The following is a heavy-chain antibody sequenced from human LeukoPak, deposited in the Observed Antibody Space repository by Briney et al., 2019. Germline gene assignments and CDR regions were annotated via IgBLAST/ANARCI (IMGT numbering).Heavy chain of an antibody. CDR2: ISAYNGNT. CDR3: ARVGSLYYDSSGDDY. D-gene: IGHD3-22*01. CDR1: GYTFTSYG. Sequence: GASVKVSCKASGYTFTSYGISWVRQAPGQGLEWMGWISAYNGNTNYAQKFQGRVTMTRDTSISTAYMELSRLRSDDTAVYYCARVGSLYYDSSGDDYWGQGTLVTVSS. J-gene: IGHJ4*02. V-gene: IGHV1-18*01.